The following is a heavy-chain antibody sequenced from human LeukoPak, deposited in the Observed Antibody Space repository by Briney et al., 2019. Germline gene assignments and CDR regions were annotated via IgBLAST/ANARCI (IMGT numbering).Heavy chain of an antibody. CDR2: IYTSGST. Sequence: LETLSLTCTVSGGSISSYYWSWIRQPAGKGLEWIGRIYTSGSTNYNPSLKSRVTMSVDTSKNQFSLKLSSVTAADTAVYYCAREVKGGGYCSSTSCYRRDYFDYWGQGTLVTVSS. CDR1: GGSISSYY. D-gene: IGHD2-2*01. V-gene: IGHV4-4*07. CDR3: AREVKGGGYCSSTSCYRRDYFDY. J-gene: IGHJ4*02.